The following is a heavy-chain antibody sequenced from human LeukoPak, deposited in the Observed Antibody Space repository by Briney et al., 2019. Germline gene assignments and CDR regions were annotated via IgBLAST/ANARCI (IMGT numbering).Heavy chain of an antibody. D-gene: IGHD7-27*01. CDR3: AGAARNWGDRIADDY. Sequence: SETLSLTCAVYGGSFSGYYWSWIRQPPGKGLEWIGEINHSGSTNYNPSLKSRVTISVDTSKNQFSLKLSSVTAADTAVYYCAGAARNWGDRIADDYWGQGTLVTVSS. CDR1: GGSFSGYY. CDR2: INHSGST. J-gene: IGHJ4*02. V-gene: IGHV4-34*01.